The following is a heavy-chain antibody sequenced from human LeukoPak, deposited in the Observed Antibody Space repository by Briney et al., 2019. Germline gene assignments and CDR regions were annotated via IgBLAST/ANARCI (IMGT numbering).Heavy chain of an antibody. V-gene: IGHV4-34*01. CDR3: ARRGYSYGHGRSLRPFDP. D-gene: IGHD5-18*01. CDR2: INHSGST. Sequence: SETLSLTCAVYGGSFSGYYWSWIRQPPGKGLEWIGEINHSGSTNYNPSLKSRVTISVDTSKNQFSLKLSSVTAADTAVYYCARRGYSYGHGRSLRPFDPWGQGTLVTVSS. CDR1: GGSFSGYY. J-gene: IGHJ5*02.